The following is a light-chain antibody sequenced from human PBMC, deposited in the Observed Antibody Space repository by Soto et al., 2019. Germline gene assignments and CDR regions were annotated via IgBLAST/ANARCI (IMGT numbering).Light chain of an antibody. CDR3: QQYNIWPPWT. CDR2: GAS. V-gene: IGKV3-15*01. Sequence: IVMTQSPATLSVSPGGRATLSCRASQGVSGNLAWYQQKPGQAPRLLIYGASTRATGIPARFSGSGSGTEFTLTISSLQSEDFAVYYCQQYNIWPPWTFGQGTKVDIK. J-gene: IGKJ1*01. CDR1: QGVSGN.